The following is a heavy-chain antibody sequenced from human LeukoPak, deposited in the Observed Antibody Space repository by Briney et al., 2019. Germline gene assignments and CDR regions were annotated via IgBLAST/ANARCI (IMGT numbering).Heavy chain of an antibody. CDR1: GFTFSSSW. CDR3: VRGVGSSTSCYVRAFDI. CDR2: IKCDGSEK. J-gene: IGHJ3*02. V-gene: IGHV3-52*01. D-gene: IGHD2-2*01. Sequence: GSLRLSCAASGFTFSSSWMHWVCQAPEKGLEWVADIKCDGSEKCYVDSVKGRLTISRDNAKNSLYLQVNSLRAEDMTVYYCVRGVGSSTSCYVRAFDIWAKGQWTPSLQ.